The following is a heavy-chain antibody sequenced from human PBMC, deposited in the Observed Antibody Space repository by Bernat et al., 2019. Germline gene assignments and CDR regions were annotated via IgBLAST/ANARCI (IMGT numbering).Heavy chain of an antibody. D-gene: IGHD6-19*01. CDR2: ISGYTGNT. Sequence: QVQLVQSGAEVKKPGASMRVSCKATGYTFTSYGVSGVRQAPGQGLEWMGWISGYTGNTNYAQNFRGRITVTTDTSTSTAYMELRCLSSDDTAVYYCARDNRSVAETFDYWCQGTLVTVSS. CDR3: ARDNRSVAETFDY. V-gene: IGHV1-18*04. J-gene: IGHJ4*02. CDR1: GYTFTSYG.